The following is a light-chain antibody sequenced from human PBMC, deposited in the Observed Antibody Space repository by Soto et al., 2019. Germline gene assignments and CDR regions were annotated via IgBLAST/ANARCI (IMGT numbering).Light chain of an antibody. V-gene: IGLV2-14*01. J-gene: IGLJ3*02. Sequence: QSVLTQPASVSGSPGQSITISCTGTSSDVGGYNYVSWYQQHPGKAPKLMIYDVSNRPSGISNRFSGSKSGNTASLTIFGLQAEDEADYYFTSYTSSSTVLFGGGTKVTVL. CDR2: DVS. CDR3: TSYTSSSTVL. CDR1: SSDVGGYNY.